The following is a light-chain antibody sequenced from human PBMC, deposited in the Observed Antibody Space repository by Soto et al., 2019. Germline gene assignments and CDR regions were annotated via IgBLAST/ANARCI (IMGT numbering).Light chain of an antibody. J-gene: IGLJ1*01. V-gene: IGLV2-14*01. CDR2: EVT. Sequence: QSVLTQPASVSGSPGQSITISCTGTTSDFSHYNYVAWYQQLPGKAPKLLIYEVTNRPSGVSNRFSGSKSGNTASLTISGLQSDDEADYYCSSYTPSTTLFLFGTGTKV. CDR3: SSYTPSTTLFL. CDR1: TSDFSHYNY.